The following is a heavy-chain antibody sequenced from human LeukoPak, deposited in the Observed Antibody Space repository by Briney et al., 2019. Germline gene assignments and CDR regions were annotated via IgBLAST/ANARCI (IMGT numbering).Heavy chain of an antibody. Sequence: SETLSLTCAVYGGSFSGYYWSWIRQPPGKGLEWIGEINHSGSTNYNPSLKSRVTISVDTSKNQFSLKLSSVTAADTAVYYCARGLYYDFWSGYRTGGFDYWGQGTLVTVSS. D-gene: IGHD3-3*01. CDR2: INHSGST. CDR3: ARGLYYDFWSGYRTGGFDY. J-gene: IGHJ4*02. V-gene: IGHV4-34*01. CDR1: GGSFSGYY.